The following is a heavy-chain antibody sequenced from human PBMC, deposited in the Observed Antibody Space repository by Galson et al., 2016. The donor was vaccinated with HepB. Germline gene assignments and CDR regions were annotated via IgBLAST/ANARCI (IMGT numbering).Heavy chain of an antibody. CDR1: GGSMASFY. D-gene: IGHD3-10*01. V-gene: IGHV4-59*01. J-gene: IGHJ6*02. CDR2: IYYSGEN. Sequence: SETLSLTCIVSGGSMASFYWAWVRQSPGKGLEWIGNIYYSGENDYKPSLKSRVTISVDTSKNQFSLKLNSVTAADTAVYYYAREGWYYYGSGSHMDVWGQGTTVTVSS. CDR3: AREGWYYYGSGSHMDV.